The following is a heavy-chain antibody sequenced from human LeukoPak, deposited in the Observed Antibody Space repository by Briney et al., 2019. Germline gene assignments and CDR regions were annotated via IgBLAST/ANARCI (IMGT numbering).Heavy chain of an antibody. CDR3: ARSSEGRYYYDSSGFSYYYYYMDV. J-gene: IGHJ6*03. D-gene: IGHD3-22*01. Sequence: SETLSLTCTVSGGSISSYYWSWIRQPPGKGLEWIGYIFYSGSTYYNPSLRSRVTISVDTSKNQFSLKLSSVTAADTAVYYCARSSEGRYYYDSSGFSYYYYYMDVWGKGTTVTISS. CDR2: IFYSGST. CDR1: GGSISSYY. V-gene: IGHV4-59*01.